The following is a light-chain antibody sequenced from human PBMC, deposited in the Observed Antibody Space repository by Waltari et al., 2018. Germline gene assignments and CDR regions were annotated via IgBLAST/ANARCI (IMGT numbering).Light chain of an antibody. CDR3: QEYESFPGA. CDR2: HAS. V-gene: IGKV3-20*01. CDR1: PSISKY. J-gene: IGKJ1*01. Sequence: CRGHPSISKYLTWYQQKPCQAPRLLNYHASSRAAGIPDRFSGSWFGKDLSLSISRLEPEDFCVDLCQEYESFPGAFRQRTKVENK.